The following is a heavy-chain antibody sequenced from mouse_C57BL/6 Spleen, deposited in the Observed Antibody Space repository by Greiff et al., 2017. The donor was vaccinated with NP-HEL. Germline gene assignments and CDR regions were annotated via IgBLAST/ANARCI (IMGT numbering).Heavy chain of an antibody. J-gene: IGHJ4*01. CDR3: VRHDPYYYAMDY. CDR1: GFSFNTYA. V-gene: IGHV10-1*01. Sequence: EVMLVESGGGLVQPKGSLKLSCAASGFSFNTYAMNWVRQAPGKGLEWVARIRSKSNNYATYYADSVKDRFTISRDDSESMLYLQMNNLKTEDTAMYYCVRHDPYYYAMDYWGQGTSVTVSS. CDR2: IRSKSNNYAT.